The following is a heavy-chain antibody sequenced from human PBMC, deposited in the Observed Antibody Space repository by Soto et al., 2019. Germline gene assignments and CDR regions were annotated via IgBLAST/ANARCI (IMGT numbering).Heavy chain of an antibody. CDR2: IYPSVSS. V-gene: IGHV4-38-2*02. Sequence: SETLSLTCNVSGFAISRGYYWSWVRQPPGKGLEWIGSIYPSVSSYHNPSLESRLTLSIDTSKNQFTLKLASVTAADAALYYCARERVGTTFFDNWGQGTQVTVSS. CDR1: GFAISRGYY. D-gene: IGHD1-1*01. CDR3: ARERVGTTFFDN. J-gene: IGHJ4*02.